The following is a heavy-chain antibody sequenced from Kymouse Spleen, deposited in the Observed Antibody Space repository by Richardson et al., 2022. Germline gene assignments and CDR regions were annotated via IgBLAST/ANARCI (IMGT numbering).Heavy chain of an antibody. J-gene: IGHJ4*02. CDR3: AQGMGSGSYKGY. CDR2: INHSGST. CDR1: GGSFSGYY. Sequence: QVQLQQWGAGLLKPSETLSLTCAVYGGSFSGYYWSWIRQPPGKGLEWIGEINHSGSTNYNPSLKSRVTISVDTSKNQFSLKLSSVTAADTAVYYCAQGMGSGSYKGYWGQGTLVTVSS. D-gene: IGHD3-10*01. V-gene: IGHV4-34*01.